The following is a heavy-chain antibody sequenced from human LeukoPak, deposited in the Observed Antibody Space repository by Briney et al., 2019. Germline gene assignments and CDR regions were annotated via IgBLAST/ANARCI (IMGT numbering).Heavy chain of an antibody. J-gene: IGHJ3*02. CDR2: ISGSGGRT. Sequence: PGGSLRLSCAASGFTFSSYAMSWVRQAPGKGLQWVSAISGSGGRTYYADSVKGRFTISRDNSKNTLYLQMNSLRVEDTAVYYCALNGREIPSGAFDIWGQGTVVTVSS. V-gene: IGHV3-23*01. CDR1: GFTFSSYA. CDR3: ALNGREIPSGAFDI. D-gene: IGHD3-16*02.